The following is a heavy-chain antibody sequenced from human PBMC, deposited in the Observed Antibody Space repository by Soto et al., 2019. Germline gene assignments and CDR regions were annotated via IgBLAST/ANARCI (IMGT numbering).Heavy chain of an antibody. CDR1: GFTFSDSV. CDR2: MSGDGRT. J-gene: IGHJ4*02. V-gene: IGHV3-23*01. CDR3: VKWHTSNFDSLPFTGFDF. D-gene: IGHD3-22*01. Sequence: PVGSLRLSCVGSGFTFSDSVMAWVRQAPGKGLEWLSVMSGDGRTRYALSVTGRFTISRDNSKNTLYLQMRSLRAEDAAAYYCVKWHTSNFDSLPFTGFDFWGPGTQVTVS.